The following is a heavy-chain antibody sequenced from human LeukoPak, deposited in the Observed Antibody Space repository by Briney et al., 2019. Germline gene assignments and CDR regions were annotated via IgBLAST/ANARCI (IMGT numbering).Heavy chain of an antibody. V-gene: IGHV1-18*01. Sequence: ASVKVSCKASGYTFTSYGVSWVRQAPGQGLEWMGWISAYNGNTNYAQKLQGRVTMTTDTSTSTAYMELRSLRSDDTAVYYCARVRTKRITIFGVVIPPDYWGQGTLVTASS. CDR2: ISAYNGNT. D-gene: IGHD3-3*01. CDR1: GYTFTSYG. J-gene: IGHJ4*02. CDR3: ARVRTKRITIFGVVIPPDY.